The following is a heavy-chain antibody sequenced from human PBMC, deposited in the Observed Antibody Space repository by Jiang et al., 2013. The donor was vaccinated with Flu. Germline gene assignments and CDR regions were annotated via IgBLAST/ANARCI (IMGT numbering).Heavy chain of an antibody. Sequence: QLLESGGGLVKPGGSLRLSCAASGFTFSSYSMNWVRQAPGTGLEWVSSINSISSYIYYTDSVKGRFTISRDNAKNSLYLHMNSLGAEDTAVYYCARDSIAVTGLSYYYYMDVWGRGTTVTVSS. CDR3: ARDSIAVTGLSYYYYMDV. CDR2: INSISSYI. D-gene: IGHD6-19*01. V-gene: IGHV3-21*01. CDR1: GFTFSSYS. J-gene: IGHJ6*03.